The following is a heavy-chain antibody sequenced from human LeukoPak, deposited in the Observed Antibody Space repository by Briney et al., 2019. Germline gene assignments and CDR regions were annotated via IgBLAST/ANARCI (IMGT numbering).Heavy chain of an antibody. J-gene: IGHJ4*02. V-gene: IGHV3-23*01. CDR1: GFTFSSYA. CDR3: ARGGSQPITMHVFDY. Sequence: PGGSLRLSCAASGFTFSSYAMSWVRQAPGKGLEWVSIISGSGGITYYADSVVKGRFTISRDSSKNTMYMQMNSLRAEDTAVHYCARGGSQPITMHVFDYWGQGTLVTVSS. D-gene: IGHD3-10*01. CDR2: ISGSGGIT.